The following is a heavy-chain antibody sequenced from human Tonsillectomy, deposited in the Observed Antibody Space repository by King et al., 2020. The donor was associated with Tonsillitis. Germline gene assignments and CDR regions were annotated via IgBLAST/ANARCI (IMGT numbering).Heavy chain of an antibody. J-gene: IGHJ5*02. V-gene: IGHV3-74*01. D-gene: IGHD6-13*01. CDR1: GFTFSSYW. CDR3: ARDLVAAANWFDP. CDR2: INSAGSST. Sequence: VQLVESGGGLVQPGGSLRLSCAASGFTFSSYWMPWVRHAPGKGLVWVSRINSAGSSTNYADSVKGRFTISRDNAKNTLYLQMNSLRAEDTAVYYCARDLVAAANWFDPWGQGTLVTVSS.